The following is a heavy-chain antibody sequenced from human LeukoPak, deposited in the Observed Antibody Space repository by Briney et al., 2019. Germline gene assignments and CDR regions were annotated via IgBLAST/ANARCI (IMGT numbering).Heavy chain of an antibody. Sequence: QAGGSLRLSCAASGFTVSSNYMSWVRQAPGKGLEWVSVIYSGGSTYYADSVKGRFTISRDNSKNTLFLQVISLRAEDTTVYFCARTTVTDYYFYYAMDVWGQGTTVTVSS. J-gene: IGHJ6*02. CDR2: IYSGGST. D-gene: IGHD4-17*01. V-gene: IGHV3-66*01. CDR3: ARTTVTDYYFYYAMDV. CDR1: GFTVSSNY.